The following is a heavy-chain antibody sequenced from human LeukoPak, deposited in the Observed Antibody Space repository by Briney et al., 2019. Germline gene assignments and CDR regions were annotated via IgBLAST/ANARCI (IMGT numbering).Heavy chain of an antibody. CDR2: IYYSGST. D-gene: IGHD3-10*01. CDR3: ARGGYYGSGNDFRFDP. Sequence: PSETLSLTCTVSGGSISSYYWSWIRQPPGKGLEWIGYIYYSGSTNYKPSVKSRVTISVDTSKNQFSLKLSSVTAADTAVYYCARGGYYGSGNDFRFDPWGQGTQVTVSS. CDR1: GGSISSYY. V-gene: IGHV4-59*01. J-gene: IGHJ5*02.